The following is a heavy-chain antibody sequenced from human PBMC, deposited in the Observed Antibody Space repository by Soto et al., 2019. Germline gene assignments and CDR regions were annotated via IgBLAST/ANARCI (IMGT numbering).Heavy chain of an antibody. J-gene: IGHJ4*02. CDR3: AREGNYHEF. Sequence: GGSLRLSCATSGFTFRVYAMNWVRQAPGKGLEWVSSISISGTYLHYADSVEGRFTISRDDAKNSVYLQMNSLRPDDTAVYYCAREGNYHEFWGQGTLVTVS. D-gene: IGHD3-10*01. V-gene: IGHV3-21*01. CDR2: ISISGTYL. CDR1: GFTFRVYA.